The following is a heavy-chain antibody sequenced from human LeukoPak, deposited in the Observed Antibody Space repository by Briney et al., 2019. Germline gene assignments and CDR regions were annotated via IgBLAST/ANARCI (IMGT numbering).Heavy chain of an antibody. Sequence: PGGSLRLSCSASGXNFGSYSMHWVRQAPGKGLEWVAVISYDGNNKYYADSVKGRFTISRDNSKNTLYLQMNSLRAEDTAVYHCARDYYDSSGYYGYWGQGTLVTVSS. V-gene: IGHV3-30-3*01. J-gene: IGHJ4*02. CDR1: GXNFGSYS. CDR3: ARDYYDSSGYYGY. CDR2: ISYDGNNK. D-gene: IGHD3-22*01.